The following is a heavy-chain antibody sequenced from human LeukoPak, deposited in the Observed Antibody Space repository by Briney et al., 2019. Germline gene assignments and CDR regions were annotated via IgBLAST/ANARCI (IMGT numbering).Heavy chain of an antibody. V-gene: IGHV1-69*01. J-gene: IGHJ3*02. CDR2: IIPIFGTA. CDR3: ARDLGDSSGYGAFDI. D-gene: IGHD3-22*01. CDR1: GGTFSSYA. Sequence: SVKVTCKASGGTFSSYAISWVRQAPGQGLEWMGGIIPIFGTANYAQKFQGRVTITADESTSTAYMELSSLRSEDTAVYYCARDLGDSSGYGAFDIWGQGTMVTVSS.